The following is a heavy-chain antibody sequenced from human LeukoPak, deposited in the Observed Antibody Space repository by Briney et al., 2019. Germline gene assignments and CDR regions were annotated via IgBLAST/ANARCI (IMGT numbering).Heavy chain of an antibody. CDR3: ARAPSEIGGYYPEYFRH. CDR1: GFTFSTYW. D-gene: IGHD3-22*01. Sequence: PGGSLRLSCAASGFTFSTYWMHWVRQAPGKGLVWVSRIKSDGSTNYADSVKGRFTISRDDAKNTVSLQMNSLGPEDTGVYYCARAPSEIGGYYPEYFRHWGQGTLVTVSS. J-gene: IGHJ1*01. V-gene: IGHV3-74*01. CDR2: IKSDGST.